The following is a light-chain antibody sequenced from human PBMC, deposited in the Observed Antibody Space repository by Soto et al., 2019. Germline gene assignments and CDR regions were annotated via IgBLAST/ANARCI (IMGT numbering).Light chain of an antibody. CDR2: GAF. V-gene: IGKV3-15*01. J-gene: IGKJ5*01. Sequence: EIVMTQSPATLSVSPGERATLSCRASQSVKINLAWYQQKPGQAPRPLIYGAFTRATGIPARFSGSGSGTDFTLTISNLQSEDFAVYYCQQYNNWPPITFGQGTRLEIK. CDR1: QSVKIN. CDR3: QQYNNWPPIT.